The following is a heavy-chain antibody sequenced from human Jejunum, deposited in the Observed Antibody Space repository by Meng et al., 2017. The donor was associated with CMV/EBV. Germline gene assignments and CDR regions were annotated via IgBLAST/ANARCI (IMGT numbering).Heavy chain of an antibody. D-gene: IGHD3-16*01. CDR1: GLTFGNYG. CDR3: EKVGGNYYYYGMDV. CDR2: VNWNDNNT. J-gene: IGHJ6*02. Sequence: GLTFGNYGVSWVHEVPEKGLEWVSGVNWNDNNTGNAGSVRGRFTISRDSAKNCTYLQMNNLKVEDTALYYGEKVGGNYYYYGMDVWGQGTTVTVSS. V-gene: IGHV3-20*03.